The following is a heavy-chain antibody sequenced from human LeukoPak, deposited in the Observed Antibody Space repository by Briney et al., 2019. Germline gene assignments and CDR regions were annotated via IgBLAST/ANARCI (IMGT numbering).Heavy chain of an antibody. J-gene: IGHJ6*02. V-gene: IGHV1-8*01. Sequence: GASVKVSCKASGYTFISYDINWVRQATGQGLEWMGWMNPNSGNTGYAQKFQGRVAMTRNTSISTAYMELSSLRSEDTAVYYCARVVVVVPAATGGYYYYGMDVWGQGTTVTVSS. CDR1: GYTFISYD. D-gene: IGHD2-2*01. CDR2: MNPNSGNT. CDR3: ARVVVVVPAATGGYYYYGMDV.